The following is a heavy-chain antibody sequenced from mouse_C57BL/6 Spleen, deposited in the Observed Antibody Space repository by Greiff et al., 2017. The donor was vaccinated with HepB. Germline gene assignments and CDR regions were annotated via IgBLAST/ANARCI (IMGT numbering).Heavy chain of an antibody. Sequence: EVQLVESGGGLVKPGGSLKLSCAASGFTFSDYGMHWVRQAPEKGLEWVAYISSGSSTIYYADTVKGRFTISRDNAKNTLFLQMTSLRSEDTAMYYCARRSYDYDGAFYYAMDYWGQGTSVTVSS. CDR3: ARRSYDYDGAFYYAMDY. CDR1: GFTFSDYG. D-gene: IGHD2-4*01. V-gene: IGHV5-17*01. J-gene: IGHJ4*01. CDR2: ISSGSSTI.